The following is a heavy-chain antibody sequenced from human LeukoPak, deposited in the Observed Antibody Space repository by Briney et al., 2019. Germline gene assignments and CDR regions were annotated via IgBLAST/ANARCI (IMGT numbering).Heavy chain of an antibody. CDR3: AKQYSSGWYHYFDY. Sequence: GGSLRLSCAAPGFTFSSYAMSWVRQAPGKGLEWVSAISGGGGSTYYADSVKGRFTISRDNSKNTLYLQMNSLRAEDTAVYYCAKQYSSGWYHYFDYWGQGTLVTVSS. D-gene: IGHD6-19*01. V-gene: IGHV3-23*01. CDR2: ISGGGGST. CDR1: GFTFSSYA. J-gene: IGHJ4*02.